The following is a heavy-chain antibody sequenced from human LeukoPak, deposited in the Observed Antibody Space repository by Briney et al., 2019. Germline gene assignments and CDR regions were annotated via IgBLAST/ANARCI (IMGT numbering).Heavy chain of an antibody. CDR3: ARDQGGGYVDY. D-gene: IGHD2-15*01. J-gene: IGHJ4*02. Sequence: GSLRLSCAASGFTFSSYDMHWVRQATGKGLEWVSAIGTAGDTYYPGSVKGRFTISRENAKNSLYLQLNSLRAGDTAVYYCARDQGGGYVDYWGQGTLVTVSS. V-gene: IGHV3-13*01. CDR2: IGTAGDT. CDR1: GFTFSSYD.